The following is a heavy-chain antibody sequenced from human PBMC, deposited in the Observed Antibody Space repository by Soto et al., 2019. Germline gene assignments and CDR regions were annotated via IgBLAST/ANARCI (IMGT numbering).Heavy chain of an antibody. D-gene: IGHD1-26*01. CDR1: GFTFGSYA. V-gene: IGHV3-23*01. J-gene: IGHJ4*02. CDR3: AKPAYTGSPPTWLD. CDR2: ISGSGDTT. Sequence: EVQLLESGGALVQPGGSLRLSCAASGFTFGSYAMSWVRQAPGKGLEWVSLISGSGDTTYSPDSVKGRFTISRDNSNNTLFLHMNSLRAEDTAVYFCAKPAYTGSPPTWLDWGRGTRVTVSS.